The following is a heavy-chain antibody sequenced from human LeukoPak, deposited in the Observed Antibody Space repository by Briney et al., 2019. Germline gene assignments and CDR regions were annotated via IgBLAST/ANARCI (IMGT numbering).Heavy chain of an antibody. J-gene: IGHJ4*02. CDR3: ARGENYGDPVDY. Sequence: GGSLRLSCAASGFTFSSYSMNWVRQAPGKGLEWVSSISSSSSYIYYADSVKGRFTISRDNAKNSLYLQMNSLRAEDTAVYYCARGENYGDPVDYWGQGTLVTVSS. D-gene: IGHD4-17*01. V-gene: IGHV3-21*01. CDR1: GFTFSSYS. CDR2: ISSSSSYI.